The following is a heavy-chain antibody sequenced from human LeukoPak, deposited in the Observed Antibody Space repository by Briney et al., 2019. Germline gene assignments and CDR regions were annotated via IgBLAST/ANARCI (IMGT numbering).Heavy chain of an antibody. CDR1: GYSFTDYW. J-gene: IGHJ4*02. V-gene: IGHV5-51*01. CDR2: IYPGDSDT. Sequence: GESLKVSCKGSGYSFTDYWIGWVRQMPGKGLEWMGIIYPGDSDTRYSPSFQGQVTISADKSISTAYLQWSSLEASDTAMHYCARYMRGHGEMKGRYYFDYWGQGTLVTVSS. CDR3: ARYMRGHGEMKGRYYFDY. D-gene: IGHD3-10*01.